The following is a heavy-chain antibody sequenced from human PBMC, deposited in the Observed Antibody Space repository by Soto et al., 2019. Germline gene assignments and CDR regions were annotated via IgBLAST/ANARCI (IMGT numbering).Heavy chain of an antibody. CDR3: ARYTNGFDY. CDR1: GFTVSYTF. J-gene: IGHJ4*02. V-gene: IGHV3-53*01. CDR2: IYNGGNT. Sequence: GGSLRLSCTASGFTVSYTFMSWVRQAPGKGLEWVSVIYNGGNTYYSDSVRGRFTISRDNSQNTLYLQMDSLRVEDTAMYYCARYTNGFDYWGQGTPVTVSS. D-gene: IGHD2-8*01.